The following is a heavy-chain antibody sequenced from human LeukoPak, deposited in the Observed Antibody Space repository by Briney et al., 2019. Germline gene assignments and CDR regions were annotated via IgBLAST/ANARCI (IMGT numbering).Heavy chain of an antibody. J-gene: IGHJ4*02. CDR2: ISAYNGNT. V-gene: IGHV1-18*01. CDR3: ARGARDRITMVRGFDY. CDR1: GYTFTSYG. D-gene: IGHD3-10*01. Sequence: GASVKVSCKASGYTFTSYGISWVRQAPGQGLEWMGWISAYNGNTNYAQKLQGRVTMTTDTSTSTAYMELGSLRSDDTAVYYCARGARDRITMVRGFDYWGQGTLVTVSS.